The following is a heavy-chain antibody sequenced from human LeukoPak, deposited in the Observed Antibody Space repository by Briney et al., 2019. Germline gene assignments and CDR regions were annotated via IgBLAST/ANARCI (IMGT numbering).Heavy chain of an antibody. CDR3: AHRTDLYSSSWYWGY. D-gene: IGHD6-13*01. V-gene: IGHV2-5*02. CDR2: IYWDDDK. J-gene: IGHJ4*02. Sequence: KSGPTLVNPTQTLTLTCTFSGFSLTTRGVGVGWIRQPPGKALEWLALIYWDDDKRYSPSLKSRLTITKDTSKNQVVLTMTNMDPVDTATYYCAHRTDLYSSSWYWGYWGQGTLVTVSS. CDR1: GFSLTTRGVG.